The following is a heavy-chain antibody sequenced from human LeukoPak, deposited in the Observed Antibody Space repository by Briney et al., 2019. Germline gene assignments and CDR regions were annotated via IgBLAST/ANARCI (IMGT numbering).Heavy chain of an antibody. CDR3: AREMDEQRDAFDI. CDR1: GYTFTSYG. Sequence: ASVKVSCKASGYTFTSYGISWVRQAPGQGLEWMGIINPSGGSTSYAQKFQGRVTMTRDTSTSTVYMELSSLRSEDTAVYYCAREMDEQRDAFDIWGQGTMVTVSS. V-gene: IGHV1-46*01. J-gene: IGHJ3*02. CDR2: INPSGGST. D-gene: IGHD2-2*03.